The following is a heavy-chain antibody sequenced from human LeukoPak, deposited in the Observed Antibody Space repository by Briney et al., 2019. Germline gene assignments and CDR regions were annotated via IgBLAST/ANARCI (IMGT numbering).Heavy chain of an antibody. CDR3: ASGAAAGTGDY. J-gene: IGHJ4*02. V-gene: IGHV3-74*01. CDR2: INSDGSST. CDR1: GFSFSNYW. D-gene: IGHD6-13*01. Sequence: GGSLRLSCAASGFSFSNYWMHWVRQAPGKGLVWVSRINSDGSSTTYADSVKGRFTISRDNAKNTLYLQMNSLRAEDTAVYYCASGAAAGTGDYWGQGTLVTVSS.